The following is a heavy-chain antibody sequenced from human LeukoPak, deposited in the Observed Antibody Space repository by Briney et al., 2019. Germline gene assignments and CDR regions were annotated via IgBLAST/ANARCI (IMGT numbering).Heavy chain of an antibody. CDR2: IMIGGDGK. D-gene: IGHD3-10*01. Sequence: GGSLRLSCAGSGFTFNNYAMSWVRRAPRKGLEWVSTIMIGGDGKHYADSVKGRFTISRDNSKNTLYLQMNSLRAEDTAVYYCAKGDRYGSARGNWFDPWGQGTLVTVSS. J-gene: IGHJ5*02. V-gene: IGHV3-23*01. CDR1: GFTFNNYA. CDR3: AKGDRYGSARGNWFDP.